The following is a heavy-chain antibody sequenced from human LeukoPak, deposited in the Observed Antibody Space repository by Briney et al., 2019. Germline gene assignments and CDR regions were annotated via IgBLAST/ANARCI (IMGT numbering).Heavy chain of an antibody. CDR1: GFTFSSYE. Sequence: GGSLRLSCAAAGFTFSSYEMNWVRQAPGKGLEWVSYISSSGSTIYYADSVKGRFTISRDNSKNTLYLQMNSLRAEDTAVYYCAKSSYNNGPSGYFDYWGQGTLVTVSS. J-gene: IGHJ4*02. V-gene: IGHV3-48*03. CDR2: ISSSGSTI. CDR3: AKSSYNNGPSGYFDY. D-gene: IGHD2-8*01.